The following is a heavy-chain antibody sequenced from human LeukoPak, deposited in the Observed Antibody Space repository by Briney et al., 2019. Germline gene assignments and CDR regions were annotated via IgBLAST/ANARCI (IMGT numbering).Heavy chain of an antibody. CDR2: LSPSGADT. CDR1: GFTVTNYA. D-gene: IGHD5-24*01. J-gene: IGHJ3*02. Sequence: GGSQTRSCAASGFTVTNYAMNWVRQAPGKGLEWVSTLSPSGADTYYADSVKGRFTISRDISKNTLYLQMNSLRAEDTAVYYCARSAYNLGASAIGGQGTMVTVSS. V-gene: IGHV3-23*01. CDR3: ARSAYNLGASAI.